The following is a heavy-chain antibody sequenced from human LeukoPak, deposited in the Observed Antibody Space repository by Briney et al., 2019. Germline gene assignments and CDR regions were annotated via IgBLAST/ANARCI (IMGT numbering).Heavy chain of an antibody. CDR1: GFTFSSHG. V-gene: IGHV3-48*02. CDR2: ITSRSTTK. Sequence: GGSLRLSCAGSGFTFSSHGMNWVRQAPGRGLEWVSYITSRSTTKQYADSVKGRFTISRENAKNSLYLQMNSLRDEDTAVYYCARVQTSAFDIWGQGTMVTVSS. D-gene: IGHD1-1*01. CDR3: ARVQTSAFDI. J-gene: IGHJ3*02.